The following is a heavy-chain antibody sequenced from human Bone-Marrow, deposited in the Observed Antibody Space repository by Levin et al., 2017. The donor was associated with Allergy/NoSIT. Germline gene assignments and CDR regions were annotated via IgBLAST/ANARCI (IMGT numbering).Heavy chain of an antibody. D-gene: IGHD6-13*01. CDR2: ISAYNVNT. CDR3: ARNGASNSWYWLEDY. CDR1: GYTFTNYA. V-gene: IGHV1-18*01. Sequence: NSGGSLRLSCKTSGYTFTNYAITWVRQAPGQGLEWMGWISAYNVNTDYAQKFQGRVTLSTDSSTSTAYMELRSLRPDDTAVYYCARNGASNSWYWLEDYWGQGTLVTVSS. J-gene: IGHJ4*02.